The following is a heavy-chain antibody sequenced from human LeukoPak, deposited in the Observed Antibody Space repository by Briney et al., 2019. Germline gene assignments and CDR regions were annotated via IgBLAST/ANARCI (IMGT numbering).Heavy chain of an antibody. CDR2: INAGNGNT. J-gene: IGHJ4*02. D-gene: IGHD5-12*01. Sequence: GASVKVSCKASGYTFTSYAMHWVRQAPGQRLEWMGWINAGNGNTKYSQKFQGRVTITADESTSTAYMELSSLRSEDTAVYYCARSPEPGGGYLVWGQGTLVTVSS. V-gene: IGHV1-3*01. CDR3: ARSPEPGGGYLV. CDR1: GYTFTSYA.